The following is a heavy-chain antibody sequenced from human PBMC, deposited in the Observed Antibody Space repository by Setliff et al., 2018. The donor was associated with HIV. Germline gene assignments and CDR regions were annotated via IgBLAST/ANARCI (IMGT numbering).Heavy chain of an antibody. D-gene: IGHD1-26*01. V-gene: IGHV4-31*03. CDR2: IYHTGKT. Sequence: SETLSLTCSVFGDSINSRSYYWSWIRQHPGGGLEWIGYIYHTGKTYYNPPLQSRIIMSLDMSQNQFSLKLSSVTAADTAVYYCAKEGNSVDNWLDPWGPGTLVTVSS. J-gene: IGHJ5*02. CDR1: GDSINSRSYY. CDR3: AKEGNSVDNWLDP.